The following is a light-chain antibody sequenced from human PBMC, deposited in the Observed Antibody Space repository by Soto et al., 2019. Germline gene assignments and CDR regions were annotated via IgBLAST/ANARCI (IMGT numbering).Light chain of an antibody. V-gene: IGKV1-12*01. CDR1: QGISSW. J-gene: IGKJ1*01. CDR3: QQTNTFPMT. CDR2: SAS. Sequence: DIQMTQSPSSVSASVGDRVTITCRASQGISSWLAWYQQKPGKAPKLLIYSASTLQSGVPSRFSGSGSGTDFSLSISSLQPEDFATYFCQQTNTFPMTFGQGTKVEIK.